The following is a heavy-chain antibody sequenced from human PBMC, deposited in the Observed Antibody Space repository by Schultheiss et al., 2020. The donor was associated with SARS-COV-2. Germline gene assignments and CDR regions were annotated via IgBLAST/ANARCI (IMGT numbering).Heavy chain of an antibody. CDR3: ARATAFYGDYVMVRYYFDY. J-gene: IGHJ4*02. CDR1: GGSISSYY. V-gene: IGHV4-59*01. Sequence: SETLSLTCTVSGGSISSYYWSWIRQPPGKGLEWIGYIYYSGCTNYIPSLKSRVTISVDTSKNQFSLKLSSVTAADTAVYYCARATAFYGDYVMVRYYFDYWGQGTLVTV. D-gene: IGHD4-17*01. CDR2: IYYSGCT.